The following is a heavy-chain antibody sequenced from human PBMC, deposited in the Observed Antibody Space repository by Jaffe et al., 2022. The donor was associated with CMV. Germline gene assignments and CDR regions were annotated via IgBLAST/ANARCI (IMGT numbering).Heavy chain of an antibody. CDR1: GYTFTSYG. CDR3: ARDDYGDYGYYYYYGMDV. Sequence: QVQLVQSGAEVKKPGASVKVSCKASGYTFTSYGISWVRQAPGQGLEWMGWISAYNGNTNYAQKLQGRVTMTTDTSTSTAYMELRSLRSDDTAVYYCARDDYGDYGYYYYYGMDVWGQGTTVTVSS. J-gene: IGHJ6*02. V-gene: IGHV1-18*01. D-gene: IGHD4-17*01. CDR2: ISAYNGNT.